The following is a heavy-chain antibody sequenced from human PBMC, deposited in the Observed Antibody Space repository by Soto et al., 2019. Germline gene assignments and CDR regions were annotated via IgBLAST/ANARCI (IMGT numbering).Heavy chain of an antibody. CDR1: GGPLSIGGSS. CDR3: ARGQALSNYYYGMDV. Sequence: SETLSLTCEVSGGPLSIGGSSWSWIRQPPGKGLEWIAYIYHTGNILYNPSLRSRLTLSVDMSKNQVSLKLTSVTAADTAVYYCARGQALSNYYYGMDVWGQGTTVTVSS. V-gene: IGHV4-30-2*01. D-gene: IGHD4-4*01. J-gene: IGHJ6*02. CDR2: IYHTGNI.